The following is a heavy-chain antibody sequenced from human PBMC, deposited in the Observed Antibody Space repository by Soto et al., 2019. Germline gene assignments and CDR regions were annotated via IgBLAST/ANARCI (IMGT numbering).Heavy chain of an antibody. CDR3: ARRLSGSYVDY. V-gene: IGHV4-39*01. CDR1: GGSISSSSYY. CDR2: IYYSGST. J-gene: IGHJ4*02. D-gene: IGHD1-26*01. Sequence: KPSETLSLTCTVSGGSISSSSYYWGWIRQPPGKGLEWIGSIYYSGSTYYNPSLKSRVTISVDTSKNQFSLKLSSVTAADTAVYYCARRLSGSYVDYWGQGTLVTVSS.